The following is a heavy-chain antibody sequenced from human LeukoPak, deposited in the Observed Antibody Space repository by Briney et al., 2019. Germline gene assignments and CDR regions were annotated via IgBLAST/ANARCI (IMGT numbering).Heavy chain of an antibody. J-gene: IGHJ4*02. V-gene: IGHV1-69*05. Sequence: SVKVSCKASGGTFSSYAISWVRQAPGQGLEWMGGIIPIFGTANYAQKFQGRVTITTDESTSTAYMELSSLRSEDTAVYYCAVLSTSSSYAFDYWGQGTLVTVSS. CDR2: IIPIFGTA. CDR1: GGTFSSYA. D-gene: IGHD2-2*01. CDR3: AVLSTSSSYAFDY.